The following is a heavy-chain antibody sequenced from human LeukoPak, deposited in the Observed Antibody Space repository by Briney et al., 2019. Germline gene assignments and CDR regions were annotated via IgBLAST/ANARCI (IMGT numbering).Heavy chain of an antibody. D-gene: IGHD4-17*01. CDR3: AASHYGDYAPLDY. V-gene: IGHV3-53*01. Sequence: GGSLRLSCAASGFTFSIYGMGWVRQAPGKGLEWVSVIYSGGSTYYADSVKGRFTISRDNSKNTLYLQMNSLRAEDTAVYYCAASHYGDYAPLDYWGQGTLVTVSS. CDR1: GFTFSIYG. J-gene: IGHJ4*02. CDR2: IYSGGST.